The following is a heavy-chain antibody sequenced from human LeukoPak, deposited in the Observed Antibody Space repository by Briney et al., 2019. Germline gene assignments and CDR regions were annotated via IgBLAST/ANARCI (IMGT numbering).Heavy chain of an antibody. V-gene: IGHV4-61*02. J-gene: IGHJ5*02. CDR1: GDSISSGSFY. Sequence: PSETLSLTCSVSGDSISSGSFYWSWIRQPAGKGLEWIGRIYTSGSTNYNPSLKSRVTMSVDTSKNQFSLKLSSVTAADTAVYYCARTVGNWFDPWGQGTLVTVSS. CDR3: ARTVGNWFDP. CDR2: IYTSGST.